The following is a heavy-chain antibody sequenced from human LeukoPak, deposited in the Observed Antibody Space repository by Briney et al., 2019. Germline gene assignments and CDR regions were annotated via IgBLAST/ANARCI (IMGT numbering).Heavy chain of an antibody. CDR2: INPSGGST. J-gene: IGHJ4*02. V-gene: IGHV1-46*01. CDR3: VRNVYSGFDY. Sequence: ASLKVSCKSSGYTFSTFYIRCVPLTPGRGLEWMGIINPSGGSTSYAQKFQGRVTMTRDMSTSTVYMELSSLRSEDTAVYYCVRNVYSGFDYWGQRTLVTVSS. D-gene: IGHD2-21*01. CDR1: GYTFSTFY.